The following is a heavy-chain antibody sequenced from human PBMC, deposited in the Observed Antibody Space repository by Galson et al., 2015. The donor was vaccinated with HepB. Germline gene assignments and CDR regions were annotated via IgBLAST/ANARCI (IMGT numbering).Heavy chain of an antibody. J-gene: IGHJ6*02. Sequence: SETLSLTCTVSGGSISSYYWSWIRQPAGKGLEWIGRIYTSGSTNYNPSLKSRVTMSVGTSKNQFSLKLSSVTAADTAVYYCARSTYYDFWSGPYYYGMDVWGQGTTVTVSS. CDR1: GGSISSYY. V-gene: IGHV4-4*07. D-gene: IGHD3-3*01. CDR2: IYTSGST. CDR3: ARSTYYDFWSGPYYYGMDV.